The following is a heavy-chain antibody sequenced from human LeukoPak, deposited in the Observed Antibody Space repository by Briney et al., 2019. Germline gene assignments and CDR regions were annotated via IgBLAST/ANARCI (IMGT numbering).Heavy chain of an antibody. CDR2: IKQDGSEG. CDR3: ATRSCSISACRASSYHCMDF. CDR1: GFTFSDYW. V-gene: IGHV3-7*01. Sequence: TGGSLRLSCEAPGFTFSDYWMTWVRQAPGKGLEGVSNIKQDGSEGYYVDSVKGRFTVSRDNAKSSLYLQLNSLRAEDTAVYYCATRSCSISACRASSYHCMDFWGKGTTVTVSS. D-gene: IGHD2-2*01. J-gene: IGHJ6*03.